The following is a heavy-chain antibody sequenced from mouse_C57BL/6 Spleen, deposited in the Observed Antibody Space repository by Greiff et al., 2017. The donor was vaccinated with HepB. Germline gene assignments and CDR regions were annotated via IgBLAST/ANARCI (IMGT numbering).Heavy chain of an antibody. V-gene: IGHV1-64*01. D-gene: IGHD2-3*01. J-gene: IGHJ3*01. CDR2: IHPNSGST. CDR1: GYTFTSYW. CDR3: ARGGYSFAY. Sequence: QVQLKQPGAELVKPGASVKLSCKASGYTFTSYWMHWVKQRPGQGLEWIGMIHPNSGSTNYNEKFKSKATLTVDKSSSTAYMQLSSLTSEDSAVYYCARGGYSFAYWGQGTLVTVSA.